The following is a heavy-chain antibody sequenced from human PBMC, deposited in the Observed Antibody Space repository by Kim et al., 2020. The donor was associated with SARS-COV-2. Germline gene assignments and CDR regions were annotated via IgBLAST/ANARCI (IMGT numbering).Heavy chain of an antibody. CDR2: ISYDGSNK. D-gene: IGHD1-7*01. V-gene: IGHV3-30-3*01. CDR3: ARGMRLELSPPGQH. Sequence: GGSLRLSCAASGFTFSSYAMHWVRQAPGKGLEWVADISYDGSNKYYADSVKGRFTISRDNSKNTLYLQMNSLRAEDTAVYYCARGMRLELSPPGQHWGQGTLVTVSS. J-gene: IGHJ1*01. CDR1: GFTFSSYA.